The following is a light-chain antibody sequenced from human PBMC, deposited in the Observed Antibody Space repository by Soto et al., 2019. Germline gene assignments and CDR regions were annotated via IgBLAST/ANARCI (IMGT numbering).Light chain of an antibody. J-gene: IGKJ4*01. CDR1: QSVNSNY. CDR3: QHYGPSFLLT. CDR2: YAS. V-gene: IGKV3-20*01. Sequence: EIVLTQSPGTVSLSPGERATLSCRASQSVNSNYLAWYQQKPGQAPRLLMYYASTRPTGIPDRFSGSGSGTDFTLTINRLEPEDFAVYYCQHYGPSFLLTFGGGTKVEI.